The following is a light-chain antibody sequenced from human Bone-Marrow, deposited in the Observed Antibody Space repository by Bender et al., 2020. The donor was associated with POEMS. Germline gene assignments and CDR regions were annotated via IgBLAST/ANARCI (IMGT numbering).Light chain of an antibody. Sequence: QSALTQPRSVSGSPGQSVTISCTGTNSDVGDYDFVSWYQYHPDKTPKLMIYDVTNRPSGVSDRFSGSKSGNTASLTISGLQAEDEADYFCQSYDGKNLLFGGGTKLTV. CDR2: DVT. CDR1: NSDVGDYDF. V-gene: IGLV2-11*01. J-gene: IGLJ3*02. CDR3: QSYDGKNLL.